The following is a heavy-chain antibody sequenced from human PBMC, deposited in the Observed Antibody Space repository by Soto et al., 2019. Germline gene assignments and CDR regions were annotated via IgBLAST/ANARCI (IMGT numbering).Heavy chain of an antibody. CDR2: INHSGST. D-gene: IGHD3-3*01. CDR3: ARGAVLRFLEWDRDNWFDP. V-gene: IGHV4-34*01. CDR1: GGSFSGYY. Sequence: SETLSLTCAVYGGSFSGYYWSWIRQPPGKGLEWIGEINHSGSTNYNPSLKSRVTISVDTSKNQFSLKLSSVTAADTAVYYCARGAVLRFLEWDRDNWFDPWGQGTLVTVSS. J-gene: IGHJ5*02.